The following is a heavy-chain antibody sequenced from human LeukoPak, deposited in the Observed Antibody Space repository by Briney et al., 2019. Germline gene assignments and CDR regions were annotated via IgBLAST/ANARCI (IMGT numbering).Heavy chain of an antibody. Sequence: GGSLRLSCAASGFTFSSYEMNWVRQAPGKGLEWVSYISSSGSTIYYADSVKGRFTISRDNAKNSLYLQMNSLRAEDTAVYYCTRVLLPSSGYYYVSWAYWGQGTLVTVSS. J-gene: IGHJ4*02. CDR2: ISSSGSTI. CDR3: TRVLLPSSGYYYVSWAY. CDR1: GFTFSSYE. V-gene: IGHV3-48*03. D-gene: IGHD3-22*01.